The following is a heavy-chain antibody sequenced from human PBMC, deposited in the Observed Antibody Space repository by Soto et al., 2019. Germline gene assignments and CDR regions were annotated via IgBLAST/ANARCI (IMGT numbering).Heavy chain of an antibody. CDR2: IIPIFGTA. V-gene: IGHV1-69*01. D-gene: IGHD1-7*01. CDR3: ASDARELELQMGWFDH. CDR1: GGTFSSYA. J-gene: IGHJ5*02. Sequence: QVQLVQSGAEVKKPGSSVKVSCKASGGTFSSYAISWVRQAPGQGLEWMGGIIPIFGTANYAQKFQGRVTITADESTSTAYMELSSLRSEDTAVYYCASDARELELQMGWFDHWGQGTLVTVSS.